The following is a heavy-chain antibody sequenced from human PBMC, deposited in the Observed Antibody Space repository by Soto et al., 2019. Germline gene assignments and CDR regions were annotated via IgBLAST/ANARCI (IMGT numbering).Heavy chain of an antibody. V-gene: IGHV3-21*01. Sequence: EVQLVESGGGLVKPGGSLRLSCAASGFTFGFSSMNWVRQAPGKGLEWVSSISSSSDFIYYEDSVKGRFTVSRDNAKNALYLQMNSLRAEDTAVYYCARDGSGWSRDCWGQGTLVTVSS. D-gene: IGHD6-19*01. CDR1: GFTFGFSS. CDR3: ARDGSGWSRDC. CDR2: ISSSSDFI. J-gene: IGHJ4*02.